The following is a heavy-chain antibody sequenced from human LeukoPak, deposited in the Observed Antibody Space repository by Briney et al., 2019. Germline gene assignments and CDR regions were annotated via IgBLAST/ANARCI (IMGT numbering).Heavy chain of an antibody. CDR2: IYYSGST. Sequence: KPSETLSATCTAFGGSISSSSYYWGWIRQPPGKGLEWIGSIYYSGSTYYNPSLKSRVTISVDTSKNQFSLKLSSVTAADTAVYYCARESYSSSWPDYWGQGTLVTVSS. D-gene: IGHD6-13*01. V-gene: IGHV4-39*07. CDR3: ARESYSSSWPDY. CDR1: GGSISSSSYY. J-gene: IGHJ4*02.